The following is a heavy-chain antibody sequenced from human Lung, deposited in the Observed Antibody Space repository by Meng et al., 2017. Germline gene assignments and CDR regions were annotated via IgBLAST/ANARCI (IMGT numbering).Heavy chain of an antibody. CDR1: GYTFTSYY. Sequence: ASVKVSCKASGYTFTSYYMHWVRQAHGQGLEWMGIINPSGGSTSYAQKFQGRVTMTRDTSTRTVYMELSSLRSEDTAVYYCAGGLAAVAGFDYWGQGTLVTVSS. V-gene: IGHV1-46*01. CDR3: AGGLAAVAGFDY. D-gene: IGHD6-19*01. CDR2: INPSGGST. J-gene: IGHJ4*02.